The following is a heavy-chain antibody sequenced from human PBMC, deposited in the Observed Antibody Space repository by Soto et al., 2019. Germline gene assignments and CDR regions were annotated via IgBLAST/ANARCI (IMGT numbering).Heavy chain of an antibody. D-gene: IGHD6-6*01. CDR1: GGSINSYY. J-gene: IGHJ5*02. CDR2: IYYSGTT. V-gene: IGHV4-59*01. Sequence: SETLSLTCTVSGGSINSYYWSWIRQPPGKGLELIGYIYYSGTTNYTPSLKSRVTISVDTSKNQFSLKLTSVTAADTAVYYCARGSAARPEWFDPWGQGTLVAVSS. CDR3: ARGSAARPEWFDP.